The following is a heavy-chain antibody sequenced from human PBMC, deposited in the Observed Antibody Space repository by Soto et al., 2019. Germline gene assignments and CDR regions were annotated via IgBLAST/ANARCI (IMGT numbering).Heavy chain of an antibody. CDR1: GFTFRSFW. Sequence: LRLSCAASGFTFRSFWMDWVRQAPGKGLEWVANISPDGREKHYVDSVKGRFTISRDNAKNSLYLQMSSLTAEDSALYYCSRSLDSWGQGTRVTVSS. CDR2: ISPDGREK. J-gene: IGHJ4*02. V-gene: IGHV3-7*01. CDR3: SRSLDS.